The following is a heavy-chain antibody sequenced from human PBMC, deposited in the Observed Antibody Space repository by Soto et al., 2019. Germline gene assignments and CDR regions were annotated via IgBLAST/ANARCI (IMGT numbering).Heavy chain of an antibody. V-gene: IGHV4-39*01. D-gene: IGHD3-9*01. J-gene: IGHJ4*02. CDR3: ARHRVLRYFDWLLFLDY. CDR2: IYYSGST. CDR1: GGSISSSIYY. Sequence: PSETLPLTCTVSGGSISSSIYYWGWIRQPPGKGLEWIGSIYYSGSTYYNPSLKSRVTISVDTSKNQFSLKLSSVTAADTAVYYCARHRVLRYFDWLLFLDYWGQGTLVTSPQ.